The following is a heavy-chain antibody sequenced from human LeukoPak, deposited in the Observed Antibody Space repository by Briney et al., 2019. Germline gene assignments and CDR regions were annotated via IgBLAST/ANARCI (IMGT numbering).Heavy chain of an antibody. CDR3: ARGREYSTGPGFDY. V-gene: IGHV1-8*01. Sequence: ASVKVSCKASGYTFTTNDINWVRQATGQGPEWMGWMNPNGGNTGYAQKFQGRITMTRNTSISTAYMELRSLRSEDTAVYYCARGREYSTGPGFDYWGQGTLVTVSS. J-gene: IGHJ4*02. CDR1: GYTFTTND. D-gene: IGHD2-8*02. CDR2: MNPNGGNT.